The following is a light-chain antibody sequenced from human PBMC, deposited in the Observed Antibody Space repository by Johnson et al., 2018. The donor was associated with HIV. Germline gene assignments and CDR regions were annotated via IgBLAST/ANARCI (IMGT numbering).Light chain of an antibody. CDR1: SSNIGNNL. J-gene: IGLJ1*01. CDR3: GTWDNGLSAYV. V-gene: IGLV1-51*02. CDR2: ANN. Sequence: QSVLTQPPSVSAPPGQKVTISCSGSSSNIGNNLASWYQQLPGTAPKLLIYANNKRPSGIPDRFSGSKSCTSATLGITGLQTGDEADYYCGTWDNGLSAYVFGTGTKVTVL.